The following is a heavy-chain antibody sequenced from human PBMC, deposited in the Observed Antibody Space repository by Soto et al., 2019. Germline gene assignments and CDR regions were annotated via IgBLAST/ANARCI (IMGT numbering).Heavy chain of an antibody. V-gene: IGHV1-18*01. CDR1: GYTFTSYG. Sequence: ASVKVSCKASGYTFTSYGISWVRQAPGQGLEWMGWISAYNGNTNYAQKLQGRVTMTTDTSTSTAYMELRRLRSDATAVYYCARDRSIAARGFNWFDLWGQGTLVTVSS. J-gene: IGHJ5*02. CDR2: ISAYNGNT. D-gene: IGHD6-6*01. CDR3: ARDRSIAARGFNWFDL.